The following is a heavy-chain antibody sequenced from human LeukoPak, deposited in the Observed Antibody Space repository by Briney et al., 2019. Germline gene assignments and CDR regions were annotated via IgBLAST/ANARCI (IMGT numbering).Heavy chain of an antibody. J-gene: IGHJ4*02. D-gene: IGHD6-13*01. CDR2: ISGSGANT. Sequence: GGSLRLSCAASGFTFSSYSMQWVRQAPGKGLEWVSAISGSGANTYYADSLKGRFTISRDNSKNRLYLQMNSLRAEDTAVYYCAKVPRAAGTDYWGQGTLVTVSS. CDR1: GFTFSSYS. V-gene: IGHV3-23*01. CDR3: AKVPRAAGTDY.